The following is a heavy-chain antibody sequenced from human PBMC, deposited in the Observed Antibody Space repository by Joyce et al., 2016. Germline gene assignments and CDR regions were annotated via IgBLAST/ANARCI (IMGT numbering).Heavy chain of an antibody. Sequence: QVQLVQSGAEVKNPGASVKVSCKASGFSFSGYYIPWVLQATGQGLEWMGWINPDRGDTIYAQKFQGRVTMTRDTSISTVYLELGRLTSDDTALYYCAREYGGTFYFDYWGQVTLVTVSS. CDR2: INPDRGDT. CDR1: GFSFSGYY. V-gene: IGHV1-2*02. J-gene: IGHJ4*02. CDR3: AREYGGTFYFDY. D-gene: IGHD4-23*01.